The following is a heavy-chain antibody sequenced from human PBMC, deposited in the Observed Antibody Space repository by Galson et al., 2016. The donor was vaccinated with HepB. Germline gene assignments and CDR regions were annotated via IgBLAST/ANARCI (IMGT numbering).Heavy chain of an antibody. CDR1: GGSFRSYV. V-gene: IGHV4-34*01. D-gene: IGHD6-19*01. J-gene: IGHJ5*01. CDR3: ARSHYSSGWYSGWFDS. CDR2: TNDGGSV. Sequence: SETLSLTCTVNGGSFRSYVWSWIRQAPGKGLECIGETNDGGSVNYNPSLKNRVIITIVKSRNHLSLKLSSVTAADTAIYYCARSHYSSGWYSGWFDSWGQGTLVTVSS.